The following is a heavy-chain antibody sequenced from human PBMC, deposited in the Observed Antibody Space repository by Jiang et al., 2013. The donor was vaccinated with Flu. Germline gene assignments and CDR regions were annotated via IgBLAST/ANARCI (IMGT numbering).Heavy chain of an antibody. V-gene: IGHV2-5*02. CDR2: IYWDDDQ. CDR3: ARRPALIIRDAFDI. D-gene: IGHD3-9*01. Sequence: KPTQTLTLTCTFSGFSLNNNGVAVAWTRQPPGKALEWLALIYWDDDQRYSPSLKNRLTVTKDTSKNQVVLTMTNMDPVDTATYYCARRPALIIRDAFDIWGQGTMVIVSS. CDR1: GFSLNNNGVA. J-gene: IGHJ3*02.